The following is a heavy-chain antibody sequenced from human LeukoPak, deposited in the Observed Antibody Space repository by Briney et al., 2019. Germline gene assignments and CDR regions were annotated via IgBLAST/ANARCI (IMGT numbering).Heavy chain of an antibody. D-gene: IGHD2-21*02. CDR1: GFTFSSYG. CDR2: ISHDDSNK. V-gene: IGHV3-30*03. Sequence: GGSLRLSCVASGFTFSSYGMHWVRQAPGKGLEWVAVISHDDSNKYYADSVKGRFTISRDNSKNTLYLQMNSLRAEDTAVYYCARDLLIRAYCGGDCSLYYYGMDVWGQGTTVTVSS. CDR3: ARDLLIRAYCGGDCSLYYYGMDV. J-gene: IGHJ6*02.